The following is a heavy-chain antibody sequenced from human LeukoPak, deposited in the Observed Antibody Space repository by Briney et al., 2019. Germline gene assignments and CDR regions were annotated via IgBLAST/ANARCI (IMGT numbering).Heavy chain of an antibody. J-gene: IGHJ6*02. CDR3: AKDGWGFGVVIINPPGYYYGMDV. CDR1: GFTFSSYW. CDR2: ISGSGGST. D-gene: IGHD3-3*01. Sequence: GGSLRLSCAASGFTFSSYWMSWVRQAPGKGLEWVSAISGSGGSTYYADSVKGRFTISRDNSKNTLYLQMNSLRAEDTAVYYCAKDGWGFGVVIINPPGYYYGMDVWGQGTTVTVPS. V-gene: IGHV3-23*01.